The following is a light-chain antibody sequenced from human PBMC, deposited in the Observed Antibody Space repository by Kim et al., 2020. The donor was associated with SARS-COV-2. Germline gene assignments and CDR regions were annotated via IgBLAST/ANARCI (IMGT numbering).Light chain of an antibody. J-gene: IGKJ1*01. Sequence: ASVGDRVPITCRASQVINNYLAWYQQKTGKAPTVLIYGASTLHSGVPSRFSGSGSGTDFTLTISSLQPEDVGTYYCQKYDSAPWTFGHGTKVDIK. CDR2: GAS. V-gene: IGKV1-27*01. CDR3: QKYDSAPWT. CDR1: QVINNY.